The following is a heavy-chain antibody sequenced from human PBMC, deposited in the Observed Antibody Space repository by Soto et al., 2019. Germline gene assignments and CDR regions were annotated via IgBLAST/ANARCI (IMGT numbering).Heavy chain of an antibody. J-gene: IGHJ4*02. V-gene: IGHV3-23*01. D-gene: IGHD6-13*01. CDR1: GFTFSSYA. CDR2: ISGSGGST. Sequence: GGSLRLSCAASGFTFSSYAMSWVRQAPGKGLEWVSAISGSGGSTYYADSVKGRFTISRDNSKNTLYLQMNSLRAEDTAVYYCAKSLYSSSRYPYYFDYWGQGTLVTVSS. CDR3: AKSLYSSSRYPYYFDY.